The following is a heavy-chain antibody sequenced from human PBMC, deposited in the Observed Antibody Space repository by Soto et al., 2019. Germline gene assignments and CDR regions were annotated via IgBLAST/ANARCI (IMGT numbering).Heavy chain of an antibody. CDR3: ARPAYDILTGYYPIHY. Sequence: GGSLRLSCAASGSTFSTYTMNWVRQAPGKGLEWLSSIDSSSTYKYYADSVKGRFTISRDNAKNSLYLQMNSLRVEDTAVYYCARPAYDILTGYYPIHYWGQGTVVTVSS. D-gene: IGHD3-9*01. J-gene: IGHJ4*02. CDR2: IDSSSTYK. V-gene: IGHV3-21*01. CDR1: GSTFSTYT.